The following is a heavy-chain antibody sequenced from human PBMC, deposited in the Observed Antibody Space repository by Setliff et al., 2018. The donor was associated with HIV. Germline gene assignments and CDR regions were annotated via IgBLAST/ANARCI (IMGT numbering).Heavy chain of an antibody. CDR1: GFTFSSYI. V-gene: IGHV3-21*04. Sequence: GGSLRLSCEVSGFTFSSYIMNWVRQAPGKGLEWVSSISRTSSYIYYVDSVKGRFTISRDNAKNSLYLQMNSLRAEDTAVYYCARYGGPVDFGDYWGQGTLVTVSS. CDR3: ARYGGPVDFGDY. D-gene: IGHD3-16*01. J-gene: IGHJ4*02. CDR2: ISRTSSYI.